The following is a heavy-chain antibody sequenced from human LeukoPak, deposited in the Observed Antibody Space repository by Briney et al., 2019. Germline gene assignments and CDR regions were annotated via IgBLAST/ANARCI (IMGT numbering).Heavy chain of an antibody. Sequence: GGSLRLSCAASGFTFSSYSVNWVRQAPGKGLEWVSYISSSSSTIYYADSVKGRFTISRDNAKNSLYLQMNSLRAEDTAVYYCARLADGGGFDYWGQGTLVTVSS. D-gene: IGHD3-16*01. CDR2: ISSSSSTI. V-gene: IGHV3-48*01. J-gene: IGHJ4*02. CDR3: ARLADGGGFDY. CDR1: GFTFSSYS.